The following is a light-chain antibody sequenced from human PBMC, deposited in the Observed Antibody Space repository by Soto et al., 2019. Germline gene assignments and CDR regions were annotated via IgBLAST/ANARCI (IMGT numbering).Light chain of an antibody. J-gene: IGKJ2*01. V-gene: IGKV3-20*01. Sequence: VLTQSPGTLSLSPGERATLSCRASQSVSSSYLAWYQQKPGQAPRLLIYGASSRATGIPDRFSGSGSGTDFALTISRLEPEDFAVYYCQQYGSSPPYTFGQGTKMEIK. CDR3: QQYGSSPPYT. CDR2: GAS. CDR1: QSVSSSY.